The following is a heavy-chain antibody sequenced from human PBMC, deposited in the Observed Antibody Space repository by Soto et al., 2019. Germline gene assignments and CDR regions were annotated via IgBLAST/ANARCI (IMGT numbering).Heavy chain of an antibody. CDR3: AKDSSILTGYRYDY. D-gene: IGHD3-9*01. V-gene: IGHV3-23*01. Sequence: GGSLRLSCAASGFTFSSYAMSWVCQAPGKGLEWVSAISGSGGSTYYADSVKGRFTISRDNSKNTLYLQMNSLRAEDTAVYYCAKDSSILTGYRYDYWGQGTLVTVPQ. CDR2: ISGSGGST. CDR1: GFTFSSYA. J-gene: IGHJ4*02.